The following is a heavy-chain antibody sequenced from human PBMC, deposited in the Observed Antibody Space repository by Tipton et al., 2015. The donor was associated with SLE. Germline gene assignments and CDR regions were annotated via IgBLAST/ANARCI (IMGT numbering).Heavy chain of an antibody. J-gene: IGHJ2*01. CDR1: GFTVSSNY. V-gene: IGHV3-53*01. CDR3: ARDEGDSSGWDWYFDL. CDR2: IYSGGST. D-gene: IGHD6-19*01. Sequence: SLRLSCAASGFTVSSNYMSWVRQAPGKGLEWASVIYSGGSTYYADSVKGRFTISRDNSKNTVYLQMNSLRAEDTAVYYCARDEGDSSGWDWYFDLWGRGTLVTVSS.